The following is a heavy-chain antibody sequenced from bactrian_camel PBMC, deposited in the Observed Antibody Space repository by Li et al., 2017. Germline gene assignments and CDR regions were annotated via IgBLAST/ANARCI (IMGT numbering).Heavy chain of an antibody. D-gene: IGHD6*01. CDR2: ISSGGGQK. Sequence: VQLVESGGGLVQPGGSLRLSCAASGFSLGDFRMNWVRQAPGMGLEWVSSISSGGGQKYYADSVQGQFTISRVNTKNTLTLQMNSLKVEDTGVYFCVTADRVYGSLLRNYWGQGTQVTVS. CDR1: GFSLGDFR. CDR3: VTADRVYGSLLRNY. J-gene: IGHJ4*01. V-gene: IGHV3S40*01.